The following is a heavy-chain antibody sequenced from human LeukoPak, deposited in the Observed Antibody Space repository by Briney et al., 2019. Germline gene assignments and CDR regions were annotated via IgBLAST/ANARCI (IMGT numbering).Heavy chain of an antibody. J-gene: IGHJ4*02. CDR3: ARVMPGRGKFDY. Sequence: SETLSLTCTASGCSISSDHWNWIRQPAGKGLEWIGRVFGGGNTNYNPSLQSRVSMSVDTSKNRFSLNLNSVTAADTAVYYCARVMPGRGKFDYWGQGILVTVSS. D-gene: IGHD2-2*01. CDR1: GCSISSDH. V-gene: IGHV4-4*07. CDR2: VFGGGNT.